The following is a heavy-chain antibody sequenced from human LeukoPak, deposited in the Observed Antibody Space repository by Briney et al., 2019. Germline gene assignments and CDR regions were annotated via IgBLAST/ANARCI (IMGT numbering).Heavy chain of an antibody. V-gene: IGHV3-74*01. CDR1: GFTFRSAW. CDR3: VRDIVAGSGSYSD. J-gene: IGHJ4*02. Sequence: GGSLRLSCAASGFTFRSAWMQWVRQAPGKGLVWVSRIRGDGGDANYADFVKGRYTISRDNAKSTLYLQMNGLGVEDTAVYYCVRDIVAGSGSYSDWGQGTLVTVSS. D-gene: IGHD3-10*01. CDR2: IRGDGGDA.